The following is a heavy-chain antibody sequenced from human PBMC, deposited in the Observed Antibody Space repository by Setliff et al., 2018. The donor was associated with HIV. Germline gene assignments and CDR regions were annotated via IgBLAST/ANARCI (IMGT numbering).Heavy chain of an antibody. D-gene: IGHD3-10*01. J-gene: IGHJ4*02. CDR1: GFTFSSYE. CDR3: ARAFNLAGVDY. Sequence: LRLSCAASGFTFSSYEMNWVRQAPGKGLEWVSYISSSGSTIYYADSVKGRFTISRDNAKNSLYLQMNSLRAEDTAVYYCARAFNLAGVDYWGQGKLVTVFS. CDR2: ISSSGSTI. V-gene: IGHV3-48*03.